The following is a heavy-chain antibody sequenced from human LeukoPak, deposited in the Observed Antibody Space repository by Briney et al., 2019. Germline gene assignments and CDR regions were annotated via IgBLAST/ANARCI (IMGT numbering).Heavy chain of an antibody. Sequence: SETLSLTCTVSGGSISSGSYYWSWIRQPAGKGLEWIGRIYTSGSTNYNPSLKSRATISVDTSKNQFSLKLSSVTAADTAVYYCASERAVAGTVDYWGQGTLVTVSS. V-gene: IGHV4-61*02. J-gene: IGHJ4*02. D-gene: IGHD6-19*01. CDR2: IYTSGST. CDR3: ASERAVAGTVDY. CDR1: GGSISSGSYY.